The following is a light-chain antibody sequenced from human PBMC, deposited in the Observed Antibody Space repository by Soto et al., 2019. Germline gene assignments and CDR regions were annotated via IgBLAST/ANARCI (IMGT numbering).Light chain of an antibody. Sequence: DIPMNQSPSTLSASVGDRVTITCRARQSISSWLAWYQQKPGKAPKLLIYDASSLESGVPSRFSGSVSGTEFTLTISSLQPDDFATYYCQQYNSYSWTFGQGTKVEIK. CDR1: QSISSW. CDR2: DAS. CDR3: QQYNSYSWT. V-gene: IGKV1-5*01. J-gene: IGKJ1*01.